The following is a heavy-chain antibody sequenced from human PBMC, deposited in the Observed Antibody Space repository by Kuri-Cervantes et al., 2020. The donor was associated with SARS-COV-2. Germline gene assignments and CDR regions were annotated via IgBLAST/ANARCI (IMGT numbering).Heavy chain of an antibody. CDR3: ARGFPTVTTWLDYYYYGMDV. D-gene: IGHD4-17*01. J-gene: IGHJ6*02. Sequence: GGSLRLSCAASGFTFSSYSMNWVRQAPGKGLEWVSSISSSSSYIYYADSVKGRFTIFRDNAKNSLYLQMNSLRAEDTAVYYCARGFPTVTTWLDYYYYGMDVWGQGTTVTVSS. V-gene: IGHV3-21*01. CDR1: GFTFSSYS. CDR2: ISSSSSYI.